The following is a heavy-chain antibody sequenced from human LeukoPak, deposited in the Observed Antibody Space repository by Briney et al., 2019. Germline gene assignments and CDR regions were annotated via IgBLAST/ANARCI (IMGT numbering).Heavy chain of an antibody. CDR2: INAGNGNT. J-gene: IGHJ4*02. CDR1: GYTFTSYA. Sequence: ASVKVSCKASGYTFTSYAMHWVRQAPGQRLEWMGWINAGNGNTKYSQKFQGRVTITRDTSASTAYMELSSLRSEDTAVYYCARGHEYGGYVEENYFDYWGQGTLVTVSS. D-gene: IGHD5-12*01. V-gene: IGHV1-3*01. CDR3: ARGHEYGGYVEENYFDY.